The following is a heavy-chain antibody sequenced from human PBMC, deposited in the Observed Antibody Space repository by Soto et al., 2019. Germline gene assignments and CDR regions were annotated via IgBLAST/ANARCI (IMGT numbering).Heavy chain of an antibody. CDR2: ISAYNGNT. V-gene: IGHV1-18*01. CDR3: ARDRPTKYYAILTGPWFNDYYYYTDV. J-gene: IGHJ6*03. Sequence: GASVEVSCKASGYTFTIYGISWVRQAPGQGLEWMGWISAYNGNTNYAQKLQGRVTMTTDTSTSIAYMELRRLRSDDTAVYYCARDRPTKYYAILTGPWFNDYYYYTDVWGKGTTVTVSS. D-gene: IGHD3-9*01. CDR1: GYTFTIYG.